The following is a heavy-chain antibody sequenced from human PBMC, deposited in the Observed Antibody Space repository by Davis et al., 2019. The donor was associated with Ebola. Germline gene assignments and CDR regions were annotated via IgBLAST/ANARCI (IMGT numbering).Heavy chain of an antibody. Sequence: GESLKISCAASGFTFSSYWMGWVRQAPGKGLEWVANIKQDGSEKYYVDSVKGRFTISRDNAKSSLYLQMNSLRAEDTAVYYCARDEAVAVAGSPNWYFDLWGRGTLVPVSS. V-gene: IGHV3-7*01. J-gene: IGHJ2*01. D-gene: IGHD6-19*01. CDR1: GFTFSSYW. CDR3: ARDEAVAVAGSPNWYFDL. CDR2: IKQDGSEK.